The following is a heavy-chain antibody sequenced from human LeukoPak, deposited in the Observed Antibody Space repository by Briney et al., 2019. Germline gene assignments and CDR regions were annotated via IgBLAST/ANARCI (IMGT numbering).Heavy chain of an antibody. D-gene: IGHD4-17*01. CDR1: GFTFSSYS. CDR3: AREDATAFDY. CDR2: ISSSSSTI. Sequence: PGGSLRLSCAASGFTFSSYSMNWVRQAPGKGLEWVSYISSSSSTIYYADSVKGRFSIPRDNAKNSLYLQMNSLRVEDTAVYYCAREDATAFDYWGQGTLVTVSS. J-gene: IGHJ4*02. V-gene: IGHV3-48*04.